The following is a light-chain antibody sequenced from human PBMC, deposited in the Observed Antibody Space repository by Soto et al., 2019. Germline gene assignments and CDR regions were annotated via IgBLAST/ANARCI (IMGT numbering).Light chain of an antibody. J-gene: IGKJ5*01. CDR2: LGS. V-gene: IGKV2-28*01. Sequence: DIVMTQSPLSLPVNPGEPASISCRSSQSPLHSNGYNYLDWYLQKPGQSPQLLIYLGSNRASGVPDRFSGSGSGTDFTLSISTVEAGDVGVYYCMQALQAPITFGQGTRLEIK. CDR1: QSPLHSNGYNY. CDR3: MQALQAPIT.